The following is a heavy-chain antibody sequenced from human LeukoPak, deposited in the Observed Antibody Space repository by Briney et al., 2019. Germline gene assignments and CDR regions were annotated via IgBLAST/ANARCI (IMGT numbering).Heavy chain of an antibody. CDR1: GGSISSSSYY. Sequence: SETLSLTCTVSGGSISSSSYYWGWVRQPPGKGLEWIGSIYYSGSTYYNPSLKSRVTISVDTSKNQFSLKLSSVTAADTAVYYCARDHQVTILDVWGKGTTVTVSS. D-gene: IGHD3-3*01. CDR3: ARDHQVTILDV. CDR2: IYYSGST. V-gene: IGHV4-39*07. J-gene: IGHJ6*04.